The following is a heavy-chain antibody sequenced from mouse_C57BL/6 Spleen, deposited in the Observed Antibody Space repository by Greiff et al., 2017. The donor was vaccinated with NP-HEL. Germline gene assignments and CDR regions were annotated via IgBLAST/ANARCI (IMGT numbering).Heavy chain of an antibody. CDR1: GYAFSSSW. J-gene: IGHJ3*01. CDR3: AREDWEAWFAY. V-gene: IGHV1-82*01. Sequence: VQLQQSGPELVKPGASVKISCKASGYAFSSSWMNWVKQRPGKGLEWIGRIYPGDGDTNYNGKFKGKATLTADKSSSTAYMQLSSLTSEDSAVYFCAREDWEAWFAYWGQGTLVTVSA. D-gene: IGHD4-1*01. CDR2: IYPGDGDT.